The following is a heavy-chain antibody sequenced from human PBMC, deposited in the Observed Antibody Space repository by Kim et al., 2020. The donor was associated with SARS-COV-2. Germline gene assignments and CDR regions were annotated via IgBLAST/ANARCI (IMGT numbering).Heavy chain of an antibody. CDR3: ALGSVAGLGI. Sequence: SNSYNPSPKSRVTISVATSKKQFSLKLSSVTAADTAVYYCALGSVAGLGIWGQGTMVTVSS. J-gene: IGHJ3*02. CDR2: SN. D-gene: IGHD2-15*01. V-gene: IGHV4-39*01.